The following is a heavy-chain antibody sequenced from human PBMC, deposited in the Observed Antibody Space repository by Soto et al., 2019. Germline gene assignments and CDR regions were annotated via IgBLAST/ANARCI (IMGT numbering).Heavy chain of an antibody. V-gene: IGHV4-34*01. J-gene: IGHJ5*02. CDR1: GGSFSGYY. D-gene: IGHD5-18*01. Sequence: SETLSLTCAVYGGSFSGYYWSWIRQPPGKGLEWIGEINHSGSTNYNPSLKSRVTISVDTSKNQFSLKLSSVTAADTAVYYCARRRGYSYGFNPNWFDPWGQGTLVTVSS. CDR2: INHSGST. CDR3: ARRRGYSYGFNPNWFDP.